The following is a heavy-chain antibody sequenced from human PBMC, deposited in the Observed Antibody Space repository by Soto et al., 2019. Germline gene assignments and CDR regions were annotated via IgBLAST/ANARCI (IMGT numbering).Heavy chain of an antibody. CDR2: INQDGSDR. CDR3: VRDLAAPGTADYSYYYGMDV. J-gene: IGHJ6*02. D-gene: IGHD6-13*01. V-gene: IGHV3-7*01. Sequence: ELQLVESGGGLVQPGGSLRLSCEASGFTFRSNWMSWVRQAPAKGLEWVANINQDGSDRYYADSVRGRFTISRDNAKKSLYLQMNSLSAEDTAIYYCVRDLAAPGTADYSYYYGMDVWGQGTTVTVSS. CDR1: GFTFRSNW.